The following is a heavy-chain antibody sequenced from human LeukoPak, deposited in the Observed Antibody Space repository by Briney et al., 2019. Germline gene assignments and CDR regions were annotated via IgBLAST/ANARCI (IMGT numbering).Heavy chain of an antibody. V-gene: IGHV1-18*01. D-gene: IGHD4-17*01. J-gene: IGHJ5*02. CDR3: ARDRLTVTKDLDPWFDP. CDR2: ISAYNGNT. Sequence: GASVKVSCKASGYTFTSYGISWVRQAPGQGIEWMGWISAYNGNTNYAQKLQGRVTMTTDTSTSTAYMELRSLRSDDTAVYYCARDRLTVTKDLDPWFDPWGQGTLVTVSS. CDR1: GYTFTSYG.